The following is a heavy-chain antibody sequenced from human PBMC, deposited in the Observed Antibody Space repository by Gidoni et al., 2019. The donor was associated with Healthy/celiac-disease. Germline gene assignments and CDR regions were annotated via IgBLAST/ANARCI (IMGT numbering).Heavy chain of an antibody. D-gene: IGHD3-10*01. CDR1: GFTFSSYG. CDR3: AKDLEGSTPA. V-gene: IGHV3-30*18. Sequence: QVQLVESGGGVVQPGRSLRLSCAASGFTFSSYGMHWVRQAPGKGLEWVAVISYVGSNKYYADSVKGRFTISRDNSKNTLYLQMNSLRAEDTAVYYCAKDLEGSTPAWGQGTLVTVSS. J-gene: IGHJ5*02. CDR2: ISYVGSNK.